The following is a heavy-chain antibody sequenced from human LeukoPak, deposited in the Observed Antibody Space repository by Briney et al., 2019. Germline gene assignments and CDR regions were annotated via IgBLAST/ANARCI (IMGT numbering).Heavy chain of an antibody. Sequence: GGSLRLSCAASGFTFSSYAMSWARQAPGKGLEWVSGISSSGSGGNTYYADSVKGRFTISRDNSKNTLNLQMNSLRAEDTAVYYCARDLYADYVWGSFDYWGQGTLVTVSS. J-gene: IGHJ4*02. D-gene: IGHD3-16*01. CDR1: GFTFSSYA. CDR3: ARDLYADYVWGSFDY. V-gene: IGHV3-23*01. CDR2: ISSSGSGGNT.